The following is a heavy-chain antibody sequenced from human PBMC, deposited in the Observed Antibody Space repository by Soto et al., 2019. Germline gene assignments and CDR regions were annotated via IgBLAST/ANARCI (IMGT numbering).Heavy chain of an antibody. Sequence: GGSLRLSCAASGFTFSDHFMSWIRQAPGKGLEWISYMTPSGSSRSYADSVKGRFTISRDNAKNSLYLQMNSLRGDDTAVYYCARELSRNYFNFDLWGQGTMVTVSS. CDR2: MTPSGSSR. V-gene: IGHV3-11*01. J-gene: IGHJ3*01. CDR1: GFTFSDHF. D-gene: IGHD1-7*01. CDR3: ARELSRNYFNFDL.